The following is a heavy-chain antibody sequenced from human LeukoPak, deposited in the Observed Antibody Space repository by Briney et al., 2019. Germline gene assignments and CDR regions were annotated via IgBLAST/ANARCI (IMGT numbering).Heavy chain of an antibody. D-gene: IGHD1-26*01. Sequence: PGGSLRLSCVASGFSFTSYWMTWVRQVPGKGLEWVANIKQDGSEKYYVDSVKGRFTISRDNGKKSLYLQMNNLRAEDTAVYYCVRGGGYYGNYWGQGTLVTVSS. V-gene: IGHV3-7*01. J-gene: IGHJ4*02. CDR1: GFSFTSYW. CDR2: IKQDGSEK. CDR3: VRGGGYYGNY.